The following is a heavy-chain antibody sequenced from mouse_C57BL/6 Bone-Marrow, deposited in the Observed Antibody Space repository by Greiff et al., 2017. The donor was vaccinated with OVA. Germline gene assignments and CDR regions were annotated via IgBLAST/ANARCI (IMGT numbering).Heavy chain of an antibody. CDR2: ISYDGSN. CDR1: GYSITSGYY. Sequence: VQLQQSGPGLVKPSQSLSLTCSVTGYSITSGYYWNWIRQFPGNKLEWMGYISYDGSNNYNPSLKNRISITRDTSKNQFFLKLNSVTTEDTATYYCAREHGGYYSDYWGQGTTLTVSS. D-gene: IGHD1-1*02. J-gene: IGHJ2*01. V-gene: IGHV3-6*01. CDR3: AREHGGYYSDY.